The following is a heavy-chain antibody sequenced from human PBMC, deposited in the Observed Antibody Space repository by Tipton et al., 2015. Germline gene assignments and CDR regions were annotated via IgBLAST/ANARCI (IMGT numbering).Heavy chain of an antibody. CDR2: IYYSGSA. Sequence: TLSLTCTVSGDSISSSSYFWGWIRQPPGKGLEWIGSIYYSGSAYYNPSLKSRVTISLDTSKNQFSLKLSSVTAADTAVYYCARDFTPYDYYALDVWGQGTLVTVSS. J-gene: IGHJ6*02. CDR3: ARDFTPYDYYALDV. CDR1: GDSISSSSYF. V-gene: IGHV4-39*02.